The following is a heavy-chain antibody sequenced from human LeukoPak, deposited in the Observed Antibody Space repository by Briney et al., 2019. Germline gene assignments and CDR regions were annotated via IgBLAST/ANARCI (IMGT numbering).Heavy chain of an antibody. V-gene: IGHV3-21*01. CDR2: ISSSNSYI. CDR1: GFTFSSYS. CDR3: ARAPGYCSGGSCYYFDY. J-gene: IGHJ4*02. D-gene: IGHD2-15*01. Sequence: GGSLRLSCAASGFTFSSYSMNWVRQAPGKGLEWVSSISSSNSYIYYADSVKGRFTISRDNAKNSLYLQMNSLRAEDTAVYYCARAPGYCSGGSCYYFDYWGQGTLVTVSS.